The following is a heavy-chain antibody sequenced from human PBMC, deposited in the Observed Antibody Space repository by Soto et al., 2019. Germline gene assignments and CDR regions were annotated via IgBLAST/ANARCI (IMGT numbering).Heavy chain of an antibody. J-gene: IGHJ4*02. V-gene: IGHV4-39*01. D-gene: IGHD2-21*01. CDR1: GVSVSSSSYY. Sequence: SETLSLTCTVSGVSVSSSSYYWGWMRQPPGKGLEWIGSTYYSGRTYYSPPLKSRVTISVDTSKNQFSLKVRSVTAADTALYYCASSDAVVVNAPFHYWGQGTLVNVS. CDR3: ASSDAVVVNAPFHY. CDR2: TYYSGRT.